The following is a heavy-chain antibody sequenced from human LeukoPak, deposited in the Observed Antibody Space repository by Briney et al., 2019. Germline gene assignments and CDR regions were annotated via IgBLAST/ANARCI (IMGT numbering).Heavy chain of an antibody. CDR2: MYRSGST. CDR1: GYSISSAYY. D-gene: IGHD7-27*01. J-gene: IGHJ4*02. V-gene: IGHV4-38-2*02. CDR3: ARGFRGDNFDY. Sequence: SETLSLTCSVSGYSISSAYYWGWIRQPPGKGLEWIGTMYRSGSTNYNPSLKSRVTISVDTSKNQFSLKLSSVTAADTAVYFCARGFRGDNFDYWGQGTLVTVSS.